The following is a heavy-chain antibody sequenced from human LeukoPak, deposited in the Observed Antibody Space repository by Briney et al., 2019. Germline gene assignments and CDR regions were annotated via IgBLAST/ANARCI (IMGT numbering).Heavy chain of an antibody. D-gene: IGHD2-8*01. CDR3: ASGGMLPYYYYYGMDV. J-gene: IGHJ6*02. V-gene: IGHV3-33*01. CDR2: IWYDGNNK. CDR1: GFTFSSYG. Sequence: GGSLRLSCAASGFTFSSYGMHRVRQAPGKGLEWVAVIWYDGNNKYYADSVKGRFTISRDNSKNTLYLQMNSLRAEDTAVYYCASGGMLPYYYYYGMDVWGQGTTVTVSS.